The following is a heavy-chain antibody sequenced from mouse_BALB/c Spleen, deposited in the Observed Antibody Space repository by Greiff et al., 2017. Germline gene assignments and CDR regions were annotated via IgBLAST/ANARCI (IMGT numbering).Heavy chain of an antibody. J-gene: IGHJ4*01. CDR1: GFTFSSYA. Sequence: VQLKESGGGLVKPGGSLKLSCAASGFTFSSYAMSWVRQTPEKRLEWVASISSGGSTYYPDSVKGRFTISRDNARNILYLQMSSLRSEDTAMYYCARGGLHYYGSSYAMDYWGQGTSVTVSS. CDR2: ISSGGST. V-gene: IGHV5-6-5*01. D-gene: IGHD1-1*01. CDR3: ARGGLHYYGSSYAMDY.